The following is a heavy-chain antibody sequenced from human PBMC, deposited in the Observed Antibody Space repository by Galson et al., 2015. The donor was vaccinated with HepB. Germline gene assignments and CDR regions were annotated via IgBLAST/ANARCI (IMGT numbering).Heavy chain of an antibody. D-gene: IGHD3-22*01. CDR2: ISDDGGRT. V-gene: IGHV3-23*01. CDR3: AKGRFSDSNGYYSDFFDF. Sequence: SLRLSCAASGFTFANYAMTRVRQAPGKGLVWVSSISDDGGRTYYSDSVEGRFIISRDNSRNTLYLEMTSLRAEDTALYYCAKGRFSDSNGYYSDFFDFWGQGSLATVSS. CDR1: GFTFANYA. J-gene: IGHJ4*02.